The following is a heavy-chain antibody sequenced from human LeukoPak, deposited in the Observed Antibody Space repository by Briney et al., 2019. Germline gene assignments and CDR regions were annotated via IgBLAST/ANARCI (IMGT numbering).Heavy chain of an antibody. J-gene: IGHJ4*02. CDR2: ISAYNGNA. Sequence: ASVKVSCKASGFTFNTYGISWVRQAPGQGLEWMGWISAYNGNANNAQNLQGRVTMTTDTSTSTAYMELRSLRSDDTAVYYCARGGFYYDSSGYWSPYYFDYWGQGTLVTVSS. CDR3: ARGGFYYDSSGYWSPYYFDY. D-gene: IGHD3-22*01. CDR1: GFTFNTYG. V-gene: IGHV1-18*01.